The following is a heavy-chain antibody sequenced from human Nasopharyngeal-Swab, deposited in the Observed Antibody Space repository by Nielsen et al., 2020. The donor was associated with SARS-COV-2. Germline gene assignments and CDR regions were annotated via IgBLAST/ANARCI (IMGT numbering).Heavy chain of an antibody. CDR3: ARGFVKPLYLPPVTTRKVVWFDP. V-gene: IGHV4-39*07. Sequence: WIRQPPGKGLEWIGSIYYSGSTYHNPSLKSRVTISVDTSKNQFSPKLSSVTAADTAVYYCARGFVKPLYLPPVTTRKVVWFDPWGQGTLVTVSS. J-gene: IGHJ5*02. CDR2: IYYSGST. D-gene: IGHD4-17*01.